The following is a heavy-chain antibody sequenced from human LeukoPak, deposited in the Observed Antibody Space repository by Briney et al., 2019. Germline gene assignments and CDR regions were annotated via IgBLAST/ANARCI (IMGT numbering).Heavy chain of an antibody. D-gene: IGHD2-2*01. CDR1: GGSFSGYY. Sequence: SETLSLTCAVYGGSFSGYYWSWIRQPPGKGLEWIGEINHSGSTNYNPSLKSRVTISVDTSKNQFSLKLSSVTAVDTAVYYCARLYCSSTSCFVDYWGQGTLVTVSS. CDR3: ARLYCSSTSCFVDY. V-gene: IGHV4-34*01. J-gene: IGHJ4*02. CDR2: INHSGST.